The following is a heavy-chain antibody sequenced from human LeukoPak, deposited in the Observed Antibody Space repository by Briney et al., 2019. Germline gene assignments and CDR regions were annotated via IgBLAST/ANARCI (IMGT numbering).Heavy chain of an antibody. V-gene: IGHV3-23*01. CDR3: AKDGNWARFGD. Sequence: GGSLRLSCAASGFIFSHCGMNWVRQAPGKGLEWVSGITSRSTTYYADSVKGRFTISRDNSKNMVWLQINSPTAEDTATYYCAKDGNWARFGDWGQGTLVTVSS. D-gene: IGHD7-27*01. J-gene: IGHJ4*02. CDR1: GFIFSHCG. CDR2: ITSRSTT.